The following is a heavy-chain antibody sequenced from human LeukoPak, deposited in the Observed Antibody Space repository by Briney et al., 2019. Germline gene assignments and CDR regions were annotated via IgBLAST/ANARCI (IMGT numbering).Heavy chain of an antibody. V-gene: IGHV3-23*01. CDR2: ISGSGGST. Sequence: GGSLRPSCAASGFTFSSYAMSWVRQAPGKGLEWVSAISGSGGSTYYADSVKGRFTISRDNAKNSLYLQMNSLRAEDTAVYYCARLTYYYDSSGYYYFDYWGQGTLVTVSS. CDR1: GFTFSSYA. J-gene: IGHJ4*02. CDR3: ARLTYYYDSSGYYYFDY. D-gene: IGHD3-22*01.